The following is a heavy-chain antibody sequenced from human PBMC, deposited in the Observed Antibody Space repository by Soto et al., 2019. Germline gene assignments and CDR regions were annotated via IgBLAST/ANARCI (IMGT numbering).Heavy chain of an antibody. V-gene: IGHV3-9*01. D-gene: IGHD2-2*01. CDR2: ISWNSGSI. Sequence: EVQLVESGGGLVQPGRSLRLSCAASGFTFDDYAMHWVRQAPGKGLEWVSGISWNSGSIGYADSVKGRFTISRDNAKNSLYLQMNSLRAEDTALYYCAKDIGAVVVPADIFYAFDIWGQGTMVTVSS. CDR3: AKDIGAVVVPADIFYAFDI. CDR1: GFTFDDYA. J-gene: IGHJ3*02.